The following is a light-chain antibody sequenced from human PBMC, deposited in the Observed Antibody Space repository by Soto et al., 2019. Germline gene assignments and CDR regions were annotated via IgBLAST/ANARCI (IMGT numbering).Light chain of an antibody. Sequence: EIVLTQSPGTLSLSPGERATLSCRASQSVSSSYLAWYQQKTGQAPRLLIYGTSSRATGIPDRFSGSGSGTDFTLTISRLEPEDVAVYYCQQYGSSPLTFGGGTKVEIK. CDR2: GTS. CDR1: QSVSSSY. J-gene: IGKJ4*01. CDR3: QQYGSSPLT. V-gene: IGKV3-20*01.